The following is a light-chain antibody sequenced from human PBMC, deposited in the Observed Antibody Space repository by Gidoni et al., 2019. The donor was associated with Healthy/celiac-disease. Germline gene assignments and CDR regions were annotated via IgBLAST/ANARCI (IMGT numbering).Light chain of an antibody. CDR1: SSDVGGYNY. CDR3: SSYTSSSTRVV. V-gene: IGLV2-14*01. CDR2: EVS. J-gene: IGLJ2*01. Sequence: HSALTQPASVSGSPGQSITISCTGTSSDVGGYNYVSWYQQHPGKAPKLMIYEVSNRPSGVSNRLSGSKSGNTASLTISGLQAEDEADYYCSSYTSSSTRVVFGGWTKLTVL.